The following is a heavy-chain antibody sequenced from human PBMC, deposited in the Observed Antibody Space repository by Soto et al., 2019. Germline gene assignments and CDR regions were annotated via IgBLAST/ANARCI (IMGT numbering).Heavy chain of an antibody. CDR2: ISGSGENT. Sequence: PGGSLRLSCAASGFSFSNYAMIWVRLAPGKRLEWVSAISGSGENTHYADSVKGRFTISRDKSKNTLSLQMNSLRVEDTGVYYCAKDGLHSSGANCLNYYYNYMDVWGKGTTVTVSS. CDR1: GFSFSNYA. V-gene: IGHV3-23*01. J-gene: IGHJ6*03. D-gene: IGHD2-15*01. CDR3: AKDGLHSSGANCLNYYYNYMDV.